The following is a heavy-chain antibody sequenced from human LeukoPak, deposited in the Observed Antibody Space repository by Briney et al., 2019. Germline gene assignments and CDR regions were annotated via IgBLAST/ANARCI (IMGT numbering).Heavy chain of an antibody. CDR3: ARSLTYYYDSISAY. Sequence: SVKVSCKASGGTFSSYAISWVRQAPGQGLEWMGGIIPIFGTANYAQKFQGRVTITADKSTSTAYMELSSLRSEDTAVYYCARSLTYYYDSISAYWGQGTLVTVSS. J-gene: IGHJ4*02. D-gene: IGHD3-22*01. V-gene: IGHV1-69*06. CDR1: GGTFSSYA. CDR2: IIPIFGTA.